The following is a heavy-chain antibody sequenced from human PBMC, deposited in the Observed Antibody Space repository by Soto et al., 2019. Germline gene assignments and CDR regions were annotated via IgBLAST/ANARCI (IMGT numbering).Heavy chain of an antibody. J-gene: IGHJ6*02. CDR3: ASARDSSLYYYYGMDV. Sequence: GASVKVSCKASGGTFSSYAISWVRQAPGQGLEWMGGIIPIFGTANYAQKFQGRVTITADKSTSTAYMELSSLRSEDTAVYYCASARDSSLYYYYGMDVWGQGTTVTVSS. V-gene: IGHV1-69*06. CDR2: IIPIFGTA. D-gene: IGHD5-18*01. CDR1: GGTFSSYA.